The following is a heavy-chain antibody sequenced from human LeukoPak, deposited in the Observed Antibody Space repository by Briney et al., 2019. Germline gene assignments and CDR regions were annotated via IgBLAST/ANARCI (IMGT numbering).Heavy chain of an antibody. V-gene: IGHV3-48*01. Sequence: GGSLRLSCAASGFTFSSYSMNWVRQAPGKGLEWVSYISSSSSTIYYADSVKGRFTISRDNAKNSLYLQTNSLRAEDTAVYYCARDSGQYYFDYWGQGTLVTVSS. CDR3: ARDSGQYYFDY. J-gene: IGHJ4*02. CDR1: GFTFSSYS. CDR2: ISSSSSTI. D-gene: IGHD1-26*01.